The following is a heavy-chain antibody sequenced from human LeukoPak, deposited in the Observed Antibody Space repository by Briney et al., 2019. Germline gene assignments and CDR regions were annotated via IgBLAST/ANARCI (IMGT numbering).Heavy chain of an antibody. CDR1: GFTVSSNY. Sequence: PGGSLRLSCAASGFTVSSNYMSWVRQAPGKGLEWVSVIYSAGGTYYADSVKGRFTISRDNSKNTLYLQMDSLRTEDTAVYYCARDSGYTGSDAFDIWGQGTMVTVSS. CDR2: IYSAGGT. J-gene: IGHJ3*02. CDR3: ARDSGYTGSDAFDI. D-gene: IGHD5-12*01. V-gene: IGHV3-66*02.